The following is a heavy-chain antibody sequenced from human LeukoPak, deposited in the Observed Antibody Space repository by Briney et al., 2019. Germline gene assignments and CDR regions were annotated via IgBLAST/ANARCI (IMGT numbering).Heavy chain of an antibody. Sequence: SETLSLTCTVSGGSISSSSYYWGWVRQPPGKGLEWIGSIYYSGSTYYNPSLKGRVTISVDTSKNQFSLKLSSVTAADTAVYYCARDRKMATIPGYDAFDIWGQGTMVTVSS. D-gene: IGHD5-24*01. CDR1: GGSISSSSYY. CDR2: IYYSGST. V-gene: IGHV4-39*07. CDR3: ARDRKMATIPGYDAFDI. J-gene: IGHJ3*02.